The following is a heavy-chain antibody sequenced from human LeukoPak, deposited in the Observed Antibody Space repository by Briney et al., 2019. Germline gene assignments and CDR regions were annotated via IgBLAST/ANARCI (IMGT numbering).Heavy chain of an antibody. D-gene: IGHD2-2*01. CDR3: AKVSRRVVPAAIFDY. CDR2: ISGSGGST. V-gene: IGHV3-23*01. Sequence: PSETLSLTCTVSGGSISSSSYYWGWIRQAPGKGLEWVSGISGSGGSTYYADSVKGRFTISRDNSKNTLYLQMNSLRAEDTAVYYCAKVSRRVVPAAIFDYWGQGTLVTVSS. J-gene: IGHJ4*02. CDR1: GGSISSSSYY.